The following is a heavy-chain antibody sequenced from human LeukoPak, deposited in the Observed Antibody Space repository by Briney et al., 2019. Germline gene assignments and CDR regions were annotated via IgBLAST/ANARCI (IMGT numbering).Heavy chain of an antibody. CDR1: GYTFTSYD. J-gene: IGHJ4*02. Sequence: ASVKVSCKASGYTFTSYDFNWVRQATGQRPEWMGRMSPNSGDTGYAQKFQDRVTMTRNTSISTAYMELSSLRSDDTAVYYCARGPPNWGYDYWGPGTLVTVSS. V-gene: IGHV1-8*01. CDR3: ARGPPNWGYDY. D-gene: IGHD7-27*01. CDR2: MSPNSGDT.